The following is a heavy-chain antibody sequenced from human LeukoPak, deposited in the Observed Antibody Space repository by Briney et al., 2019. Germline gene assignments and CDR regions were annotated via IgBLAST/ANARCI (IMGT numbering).Heavy chain of an antibody. CDR2: ISWDGGST. Sequence: PGGSLRLSCAASGFTFDDYAMHWVRHAPGKGVEWVSLISWDGGSTYYADSVKGRFTISRDNSKNSLYLQMNSLRAEDTAVYYCARDGRGDRPSFDYWGQGTLVTVSS. D-gene: IGHD3-10*01. CDR3: ARDGRGDRPSFDY. J-gene: IGHJ4*02. CDR1: GFTFDDYA. V-gene: IGHV3-43D*03.